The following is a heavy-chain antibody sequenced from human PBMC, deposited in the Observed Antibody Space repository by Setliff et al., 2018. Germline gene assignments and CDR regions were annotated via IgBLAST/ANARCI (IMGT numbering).Heavy chain of an antibody. CDR1: GGSISNYY. Sequence: ASETLSLTCTVSGGSISNYYWSWIRQSPGKGLEWIGFIYYNGRSDHNPSFQSRVTMSVDRSKNQFSLNLRAMTAADTAVYYCARGAYIGLDYWGQGTLVTVSS. J-gene: IGHJ4*02. V-gene: IGHV4-59*01. D-gene: IGHD4-4*01. CDR3: ARGAYIGLDY. CDR2: IYYNGRS.